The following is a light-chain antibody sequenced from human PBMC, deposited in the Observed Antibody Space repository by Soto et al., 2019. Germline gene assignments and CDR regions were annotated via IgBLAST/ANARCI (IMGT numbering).Light chain of an antibody. J-gene: IGKJ2*03. Sequence: ETVMTQSPDTLSVSPGESATLSCRASQDVNTNLAWFHQKPGQTPRLVLYGASKRAAGIPARFSGSGCGRHFTLTISSLQSEDFGVYYCQHYNNWRPYSFGQGTKVEIK. CDR2: GAS. CDR1: QDVNTN. V-gene: IGKV3-15*01. CDR3: QHYNNWRPYS.